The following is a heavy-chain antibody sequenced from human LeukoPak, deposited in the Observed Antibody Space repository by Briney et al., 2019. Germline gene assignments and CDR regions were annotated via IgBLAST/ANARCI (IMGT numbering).Heavy chain of an antibody. V-gene: IGHV3-48*02. D-gene: IGHD5-12*01. CDR1: GFRFSSYE. CDR3: ARGYSGYVFDY. J-gene: IGHJ4*02. Sequence: SGGSLRLSCVASGFRFSSYEMNWVRQAPGKGLEWISYISSSSSTIYYADSVKGRFTISRDNAKNSLHLQMSSLRDEDTAVYFCARGYSGYVFDYWGQGTLVTVSS. CDR2: ISSSSSTI.